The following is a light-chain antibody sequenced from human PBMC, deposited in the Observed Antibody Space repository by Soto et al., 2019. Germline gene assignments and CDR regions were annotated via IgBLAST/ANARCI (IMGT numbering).Light chain of an antibody. CDR1: SGHSSYA. CDR2: LNSDGSH. CDR3: QTWGTGIQV. J-gene: IGLJ2*01. V-gene: IGLV4-69*01. Sequence: QPVLTQSPSASASLGASVKLTCTLSSGHSSYAIAWHQQQPEKGPRYLMKLNSDGSHSKGDGIPDRFSGSSSGAERYLTISSLQSEDEADYYCQTWGTGIQVFGGGTKVTDL.